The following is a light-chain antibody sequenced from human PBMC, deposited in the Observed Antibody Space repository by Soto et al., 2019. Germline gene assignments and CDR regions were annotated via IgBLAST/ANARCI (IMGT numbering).Light chain of an antibody. Sequence: EIVLTHSPATLSLSPCERATLSFSASQSVSNYLAWYQQKPGQAPRLLMYDASNRATGIPARFSGSGSGTDFTLTISSLEPEDFALYYCQQRSGWPRTFGQGTKVDIK. CDR1: QSVSNY. J-gene: IGKJ1*01. CDR3: QQRSGWPRT. V-gene: IGKV3-11*01. CDR2: DAS.